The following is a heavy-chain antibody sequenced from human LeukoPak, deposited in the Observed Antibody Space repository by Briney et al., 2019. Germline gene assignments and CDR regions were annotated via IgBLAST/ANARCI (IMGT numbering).Heavy chain of an antibody. CDR2: ISNSGGST. CDR1: GVTFSNYA. CDR3: AKDESSGYYYFDY. Sequence: GGSLRPSCAASGVTFSNYAMSWVRQAPGKGLEWVSVISNSGGSTYYADSVKGRFTISRDNSKNMLYLQMNSLRAEDTAVYYCAKDESSGYYYFDYWGQGALVTVSS. J-gene: IGHJ4*02. D-gene: IGHD3-22*01. V-gene: IGHV3-23*01.